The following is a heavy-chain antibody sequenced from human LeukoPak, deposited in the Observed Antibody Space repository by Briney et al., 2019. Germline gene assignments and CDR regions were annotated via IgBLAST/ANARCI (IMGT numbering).Heavy chain of an antibody. CDR2: ISYDGSNK. CDR3: AKGSYSSSGGYYFDS. V-gene: IGHV3-30-3*01. D-gene: IGHD6-13*01. Sequence: GGSLRLSCAASGFTFSSYAIHWVRQAPGKGLEWVALISYDGSNKYYADSVNGRFTISRDNSRNTLYLQMNNLRPEDTALYYCAKGSYSSSGGYYFDSWGQGTLVTVSS. J-gene: IGHJ4*02. CDR1: GFTFSSYA.